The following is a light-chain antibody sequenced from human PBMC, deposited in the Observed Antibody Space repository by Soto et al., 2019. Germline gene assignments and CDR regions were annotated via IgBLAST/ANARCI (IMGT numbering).Light chain of an antibody. CDR1: QRLSTY. Sequence: IPMTQSPSSLSASVGDRVTITCRASQRLSTYLNWYQQKPGKAPKVLISAASILQSGVPSRFSGSGSGTDFTLTISSLQPEDFATYYCLQDYNYPLTFGPGTKVDIK. CDR2: AAS. J-gene: IGKJ2*01. CDR3: LQDYNYPLT. V-gene: IGKV1-6*01.